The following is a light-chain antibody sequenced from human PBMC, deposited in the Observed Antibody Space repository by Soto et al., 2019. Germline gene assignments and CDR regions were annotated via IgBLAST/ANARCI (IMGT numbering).Light chain of an antibody. CDR3: NSYAGSNRKI. J-gene: IGLJ2*01. CDR2: EVN. Sequence: QSALTQPPSASGSPGQSVTISCTGTSSDVGGYNYVSWYQHHPGKAPKLIIYEVNKRPSGVPDRFSGSKSGNMASLTVSGLQPEDEADYYCNSYAGSNRKIFGGGTKVTVL. V-gene: IGLV2-8*01. CDR1: SSDVGGYNY.